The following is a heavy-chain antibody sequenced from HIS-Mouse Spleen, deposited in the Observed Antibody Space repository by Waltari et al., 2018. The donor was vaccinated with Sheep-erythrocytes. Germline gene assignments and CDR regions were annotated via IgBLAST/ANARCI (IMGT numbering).Heavy chain of an antibody. CDR3: AKDIGTGLSYGMDV. V-gene: IGHV3-9*01. Sequence: EVQLVESGGGLVQPVRSLRLSCAASGFTFAYYAMAWVRQAPGKGLEWVSGISWNSGSIGYADSVKGRFTISRDNAKNSLYLQMNSLRAEDTALYYCAKDIGTGLSYGMDVWGQGTTVTVSS. CDR2: ISWNSGSI. CDR1: GFTFAYYA. D-gene: IGHD1-1*01. J-gene: IGHJ6*02.